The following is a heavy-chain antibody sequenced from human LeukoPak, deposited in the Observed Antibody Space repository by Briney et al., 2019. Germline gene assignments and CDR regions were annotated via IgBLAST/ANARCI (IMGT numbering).Heavy chain of an antibody. CDR3: AKDIIRTDSHAFDI. J-gene: IGHJ3*02. V-gene: IGHV3-9*01. D-gene: IGHD1-1*01. Sequence: GGSLTPSCAASGFPFDDYAMHRVRQAPRKGLEWVSGIGWNSVSIGYADCVKGRFTISRDNAKNSLYLQMNSLRAEDTALYYCAKDIIRTDSHAFDIWGQGTMVTVSS. CDR1: GFPFDDYA. CDR2: IGWNSVSI.